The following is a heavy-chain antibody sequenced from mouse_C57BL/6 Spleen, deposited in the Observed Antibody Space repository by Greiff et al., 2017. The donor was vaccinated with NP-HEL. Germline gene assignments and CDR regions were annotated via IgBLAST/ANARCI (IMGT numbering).Heavy chain of an antibody. CDR2: INPKNGGT. D-gene: IGHD1-1*01. J-gene: IGHJ4*01. CDR3: ARGREDYGGYAMDY. Sequence: EVQLQQSGPELVKPGASVKISCKASGYTFTDYYMNWVKQSHGKSLEWIGDINPKNGGTSYNQKFKGKATLTVDKSSSTAYMELRSLASEDSAVYYCARGREDYGGYAMDYWGQGTSVTVSS. V-gene: IGHV1-26*01. CDR1: GYTFTDYY.